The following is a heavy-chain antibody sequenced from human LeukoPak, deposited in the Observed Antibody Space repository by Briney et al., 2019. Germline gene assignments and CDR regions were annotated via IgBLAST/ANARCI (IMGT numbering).Heavy chain of an antibody. V-gene: IGHV3-21*01. D-gene: IGHD2-15*01. CDR1: GFTFSSYS. J-gene: IGHJ6*02. CDR3: ARGGFATALHCYYYGMDV. Sequence: GGSLRLSCAASGFTFSSYSMNWVRQAPGKGLEWVSSISSSSSYIYYADSVKGRFTIARDNAKNSLYLQMNSLRAEDTAVYYCARGGFATALHCYYYGMDVWGQGTTVTVSS. CDR2: ISSSSSYI.